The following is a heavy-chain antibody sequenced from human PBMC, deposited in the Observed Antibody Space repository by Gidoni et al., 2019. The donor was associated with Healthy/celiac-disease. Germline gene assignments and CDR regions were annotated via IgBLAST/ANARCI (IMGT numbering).Heavy chain of an antibody. D-gene: IGHD1-26*01. J-gene: IGHJ4*02. V-gene: IGHV6-1*01. Sequence: QVQLQQSGPGLVKPSQTLSLPRAISGDSVSSNSAAWNWIRQSTSRGLEWLGRTYYRSKCYNDYAVSVKRRITINPDTSKNQFSLQLNSVTPEDSAVYYCAQSGSYSLTKYDYWGQGTLVTVSS. CDR1: GDSVSSNSAA. CDR2: TYYRSKCYN. CDR3: AQSGSYSLTKYDY.